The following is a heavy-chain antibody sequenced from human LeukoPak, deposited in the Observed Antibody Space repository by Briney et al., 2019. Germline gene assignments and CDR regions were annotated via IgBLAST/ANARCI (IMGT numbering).Heavy chain of an antibody. CDR2: ISYDGSNK. CDR3: AKYYDSRGYYWAFDI. CDR1: GFTFSSYG. Sequence: GRSLRLSCAASGFTFSSYGMHWVRQAPGKGLEWVAVISYDGSNKYYADSVKGRFTISRDNSKNTLYLQMNSLRAEDTAVYYCAKYYDSRGYYWAFDIWGQGTMVTVSS. J-gene: IGHJ3*02. V-gene: IGHV3-30*18. D-gene: IGHD3-22*01.